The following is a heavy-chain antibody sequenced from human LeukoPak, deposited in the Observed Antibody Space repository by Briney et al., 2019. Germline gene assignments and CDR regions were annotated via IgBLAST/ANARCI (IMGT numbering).Heavy chain of an antibody. V-gene: IGHV3-15*01. CDR3: ATDRPWRGVY. CDR1: GFPFSNAW. CDR2: IKTKTDGGAT. Sequence: GGSLRLSCAASGFPFSNAWMNWVRQAPGRGLEWVGRIKTKTDGGATDYAAPVKGRFTISRDDSQNTLYLQMNSLKSEDTAVYYCATDRPWRGVYWGQGTLVTVSS. D-gene: IGHD3-10*01. J-gene: IGHJ4*02.